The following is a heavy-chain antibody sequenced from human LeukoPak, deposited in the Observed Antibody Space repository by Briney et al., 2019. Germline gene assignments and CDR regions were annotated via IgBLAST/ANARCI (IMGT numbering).Heavy chain of an antibody. CDR3: ARDFNIVVVVAASLVFDP. J-gene: IGHJ5*02. Sequence: ASVKVSCKASGYTFTSYGISWVRQAPGQGLEWMGWINPNSGGTNYAQKFQGRVTMTRDTSISTAYMELSRLRSDDTAVYYCARDFNIVVVVAASLVFDPWGQGTLVTVSS. CDR2: INPNSGGT. V-gene: IGHV1-2*02. CDR1: GYTFTSYG. D-gene: IGHD2-15*01.